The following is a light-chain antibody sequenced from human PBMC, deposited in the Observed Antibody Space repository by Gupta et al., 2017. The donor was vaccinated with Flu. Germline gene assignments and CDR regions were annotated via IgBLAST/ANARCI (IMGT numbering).Light chain of an antibody. Sequence: TVTLSCRASHSVPSNYLAWYQQKGGQSPRLLIYATSTRAAGVPDRFSGSGSGTDFTLTITKLEPEDFAVYVCQQYGDSWTFGHGTKVEIK. V-gene: IGKV3-20*01. J-gene: IGKJ1*01. CDR2: ATS. CDR3: QQYGDSWT. CDR1: HSVPSNY.